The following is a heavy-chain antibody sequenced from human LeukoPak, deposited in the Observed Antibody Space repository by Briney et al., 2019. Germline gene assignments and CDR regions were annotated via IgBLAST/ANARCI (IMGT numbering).Heavy chain of an antibody. J-gene: IGHJ5*02. D-gene: IGHD1-1*01. CDR3: AREQTGTSLNWFDP. Sequence: SSETLSLTCTVSGGSISSYYWSWIRQPAGKGLEWIGRIYTSGSTNYNPSLKSRVTISVDTSKNQFSLKLSSVTAADTAVYYCAREQTGTSLNWFDPWGQGTLVTVSS. CDR1: GGSISSYY. CDR2: IYTSGST. V-gene: IGHV4-4*07.